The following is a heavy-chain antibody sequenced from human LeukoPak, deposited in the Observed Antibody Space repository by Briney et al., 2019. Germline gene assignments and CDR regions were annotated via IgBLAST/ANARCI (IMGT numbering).Heavy chain of an antibody. CDR1: GFTFSSYW. V-gene: IGHV3-7*01. CDR2: IKQDGSEK. J-gene: IGHJ4*02. CDR3: ATQRSGIFDY. D-gene: IGHD1-14*01. Sequence: GGSLRLSCAASGFTFSSYWMHWVRQAPGKGLVWVANIKQDGSEKYYVDSVKGRFTLPRDNAKNSLYLQMNSLRVEDTAVYYCATQRSGIFDYWGQGTLVTVSS.